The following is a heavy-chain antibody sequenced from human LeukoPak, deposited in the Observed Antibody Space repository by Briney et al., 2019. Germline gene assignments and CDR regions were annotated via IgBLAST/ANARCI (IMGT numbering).Heavy chain of an antibody. CDR1: GYSISSGYY. CDR3: ARDGSVKGAEIGYFDL. D-gene: IGHD2-21*01. Sequence: KPSETLSLTCSVSGYSISSGYYWGWIRQPPGKGLEWIGSVYHSGNTYYNPSLKSRVTISVDTSKNQFSLKLTSVTAADTAVYYCARDGSVKGAEIGYFDLWGRGTLVTVSS. CDR2: VYHSGNT. J-gene: IGHJ2*01. V-gene: IGHV4-38-2*02.